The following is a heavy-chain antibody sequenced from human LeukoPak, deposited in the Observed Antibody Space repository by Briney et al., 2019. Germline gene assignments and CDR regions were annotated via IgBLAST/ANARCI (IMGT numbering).Heavy chain of an antibody. D-gene: IGHD4-17*01. CDR3: ARSRYGDYVDY. CDR1: GGSISGYY. Sequence: SETLSLTCTVSGGSISGYYWSWIRQPPGKGLEWIGEINHSGSTNYNPSLKSRVTISVDTSKNQFSLKLSSVTAADTAVYYCARSRYGDYVDYWGQGTLVTVSS. CDR2: INHSGST. J-gene: IGHJ4*02. V-gene: IGHV4-34*01.